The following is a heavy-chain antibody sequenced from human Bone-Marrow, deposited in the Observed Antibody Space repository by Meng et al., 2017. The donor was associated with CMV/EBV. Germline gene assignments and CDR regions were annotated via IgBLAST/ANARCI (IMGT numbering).Heavy chain of an antibody. V-gene: IGHV3-30*02. D-gene: IGHD1-7*01. CDR2: VRNDGINK. Sequence: GESLKISCAASGFTFSNYDMHWVRQAPGKGLEWVAFVRNDGINKYYRDSVKGRFTISRDNSKNSLYLQMNSLRAEDTAVYYCAREGIETTFDYWGQGTLVTVSS. J-gene: IGHJ4*02. CDR1: GFTFSNYD. CDR3: AREGIETTFDY.